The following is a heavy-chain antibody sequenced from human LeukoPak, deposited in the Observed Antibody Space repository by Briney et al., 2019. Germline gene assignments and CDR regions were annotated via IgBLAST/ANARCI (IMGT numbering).Heavy chain of an antibody. Sequence: SETLSLTCTVSGGSISSYYWSWIRQPAGKGREWIGEKNHRGSTNYNPSLKSRVTISVDTSKNQFSLKLSSVTAADTAVYYCARGGAYYDILTGYRDWYFDLWGRGTLVTVSS. CDR1: GGSISSYY. CDR2: KNHRGST. V-gene: IGHV4-59*01. CDR3: ARGGAYYDILTGYRDWYFDL. J-gene: IGHJ2*01. D-gene: IGHD3-9*01.